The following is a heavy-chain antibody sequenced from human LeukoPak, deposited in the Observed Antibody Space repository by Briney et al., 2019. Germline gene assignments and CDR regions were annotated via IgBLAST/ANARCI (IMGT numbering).Heavy chain of an antibody. CDR2: VCYSGET. Sequence: SETLSLTCTVSGGSISCHYWSWIRQPPAKGLEWVGYVCYSGETNYNPSLKSRVTISVDTSKNQFSLKLTSVTAADTAVYYCARLQGDSTAIFDYWGQGILVSVSS. CDR3: ARLQGDSTAIFDY. CDR1: GGSISCHY. V-gene: IGHV4-59*11. D-gene: IGHD2-21*01. J-gene: IGHJ4*02.